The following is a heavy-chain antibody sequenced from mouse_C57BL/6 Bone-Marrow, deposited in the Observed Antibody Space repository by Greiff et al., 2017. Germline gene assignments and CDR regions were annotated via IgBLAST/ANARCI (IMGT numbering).Heavy chain of an antibody. V-gene: IGHV5-17*01. J-gene: IGHJ1*03. D-gene: IGHD1-1*01. Sequence: EVNVVESGGGLVKPGGSLKLSCAASGFTFSDYGMHWVRQAPEKGLEWVAYISSGSSTIYYADTVKGRFTISRDNAKNTLFLQMTSLRSEDTAMYYCARRLLLLRYWYFDVWGTGTTVTVSS. CDR3: ARRLLLLRYWYFDV. CDR2: ISSGSSTI. CDR1: GFTFSDYG.